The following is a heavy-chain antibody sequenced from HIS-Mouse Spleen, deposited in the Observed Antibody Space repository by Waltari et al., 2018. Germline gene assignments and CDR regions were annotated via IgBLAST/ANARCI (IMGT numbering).Heavy chain of an antibody. D-gene: IGHD6-6*01. V-gene: IGHV4-38-2*02. Sequence: QVQLQESGPGRVKPSETLSLTCTVSGYSISSGYYWAWIRQPPGKGLEWIGSIYHSGSTYYNPSLKSRVTISVDTSKNQFSLKLSSVTAADTAVYYCARDPGYSSSSNAFDIWGQGTMVTVSS. CDR3: ARDPGYSSSSNAFDI. CDR2: IYHSGST. CDR1: GYSISSGYY. J-gene: IGHJ3*02.